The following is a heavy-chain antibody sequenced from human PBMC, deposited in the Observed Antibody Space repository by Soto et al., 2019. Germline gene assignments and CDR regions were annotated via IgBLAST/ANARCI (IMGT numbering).Heavy chain of an antibody. V-gene: IGHV5-51*01. CDR3: TKGDTSTFDS. D-gene: IGHD3-16*01. CDR2: VYPSDSDV. Sequence: ESLKISCQGTRYRFSSSWIGWVRQKPGKGLEWLGNVYPSDSDVRHSPAFEGQVTISADNSINTAYLQLLNLKASDTAIYYCTKGDTSTFDSWGKGTWVTVSS. CDR1: RYRFSSSW. J-gene: IGHJ4*02.